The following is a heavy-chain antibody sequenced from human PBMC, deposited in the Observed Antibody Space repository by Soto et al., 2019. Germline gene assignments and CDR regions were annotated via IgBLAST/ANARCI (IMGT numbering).Heavy chain of an antibody. V-gene: IGHV1-46*01. J-gene: IGHJ6*02. CDR3: ARGPKLADFGDRGYYGMDV. D-gene: IGHD4-17*01. Sequence: QVHLVQSGAEVKKPGASVTFPCKASGYTFSNYYMHWVPQAPGQGLEWVGIINPSGGGTTYAQNFQGRVTMTRDTSTSTIYMELNSLRSEDTAVYYCARGPKLADFGDRGYYGMDVWGHGTTVTVS. CDR1: GYTFSNYY. CDR2: INPSGGGT.